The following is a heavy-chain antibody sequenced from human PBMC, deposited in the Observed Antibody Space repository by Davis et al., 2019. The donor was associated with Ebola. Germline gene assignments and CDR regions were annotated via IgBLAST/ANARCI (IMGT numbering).Heavy chain of an antibody. CDR1: GFTVSSNY. CDR2: IWYDGSNK. V-gene: IGHV3-33*08. D-gene: IGHD3-3*01. J-gene: IGHJ5*02. Sequence: GESLKISCAASGFTVSSNYMSWVRQAPGKGLEWVAVIWYDGSNKYYADSVKGRFTISRDNSKNTLYLQMNSLRAEDTAVYYCARDLQDDFWLDPWGQGTLVTVSS. CDR3: ARDLQDDFWLDP.